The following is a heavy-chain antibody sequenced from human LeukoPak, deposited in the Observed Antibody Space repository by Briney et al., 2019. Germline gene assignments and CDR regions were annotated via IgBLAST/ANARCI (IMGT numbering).Heavy chain of an antibody. J-gene: IGHJ4*02. CDR3: ARGNVDSPLLWFGEPVDY. CDR2: ISSSSSYI. D-gene: IGHD3-10*01. CDR1: GFTFSSYS. V-gene: IGHV3-21*04. Sequence: PGGSLRLSCAASGFTFSSYSMNWVRQAPGKGLEWVSSISSSSSYIYYADSVKGRFTISRDNAKNSMYLQMNSLRAEDTAVYYCARGNVDSPLLWFGEPVDYWGQGTLVTVSS.